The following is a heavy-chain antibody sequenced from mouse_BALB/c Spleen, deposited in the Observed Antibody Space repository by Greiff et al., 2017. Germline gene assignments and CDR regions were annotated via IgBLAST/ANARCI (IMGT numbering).Heavy chain of an antibody. V-gene: IGHV2-6-5*01. D-gene: IGHD3-1*01. CDR1: GFSLTDYG. CDR3: AKHSSGQGDYFDY. CDR2: IWGGGST. J-gene: IGHJ2*01. Sequence: QVQLKQSGSGLVAPSQSLSITCTVSGFSLTDYGVSWIRQPPGKGLEWLGVIWGGGSTYYNSALKSRLSISKDNSKSQVFLKMNSLQTDDTAMYYCAKHSSGQGDYFDYWGQGTTLTVSS.